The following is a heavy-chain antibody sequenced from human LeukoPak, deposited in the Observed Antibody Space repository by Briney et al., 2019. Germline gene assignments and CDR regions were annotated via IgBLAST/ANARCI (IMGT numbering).Heavy chain of an antibody. D-gene: IGHD5-18*01. CDR2: ISGDGGST. J-gene: IGHJ4*02. Sequence: GGSLRLSCAASGFTFDDYAMHWVRQAPGKGLEWVSLISGDGGSTYYADSVKGRFTISRDNSKNSLYLQMDSLRTEDTALYYSAKAPKTVDTPPYYFDYWGQGTLVTVSS. CDR1: GFTFDDYA. CDR3: AKAPKTVDTPPYYFDY. V-gene: IGHV3-43*02.